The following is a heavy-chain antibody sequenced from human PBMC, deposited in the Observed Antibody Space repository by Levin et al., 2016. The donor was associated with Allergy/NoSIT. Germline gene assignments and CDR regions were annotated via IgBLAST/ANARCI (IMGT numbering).Heavy chain of an antibody. V-gene: IGHV3-48*04. CDR3: ARADYDYVWGSYRLDQLERSYYYYGMDV. J-gene: IGHJ6*02. CDR2: ISSSSSTI. D-gene: IGHD3-16*02. Sequence: GESLKISCAASGFTFSSYSMNWVRQAPGKGLEWVSYISSSSSTIYYADSVKGRFTISRDNAKNSLYLQMNSLRAEDTAVYYCARADYDYVWGSYRLDQLERSYYYYGMDVWGQGTTVTVSS. CDR1: GFTFSSYS.